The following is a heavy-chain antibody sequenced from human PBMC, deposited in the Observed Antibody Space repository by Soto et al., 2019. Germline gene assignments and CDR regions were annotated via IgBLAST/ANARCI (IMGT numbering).Heavy chain of an antibody. J-gene: IGHJ6*02. V-gene: IGHV3-21*01. CDR1: GFTFSNFE. CDR3: AREETAWPLAYGLDV. Sequence: PGGSLRLSCAASGFTFSNFEMHWVRQAPGKGLEWVSSISSSGDTYYADSLKGRLTISRDYAKNSLSLQMNSLRAEDTAVYYCAREETAWPLAYGLDVWGQGTTVTVSS. CDR2: ISSSGDT. D-gene: IGHD2-21*02.